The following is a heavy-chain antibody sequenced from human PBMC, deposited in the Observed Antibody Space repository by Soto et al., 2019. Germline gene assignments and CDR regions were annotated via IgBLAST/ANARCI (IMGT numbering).Heavy chain of an antibody. J-gene: IGHJ3*01. CDR3: ARYWTAGTFYEGFDV. CDR1: GGTFSNYV. V-gene: IGHV1-69*06. CDR2: ISPIYDAA. D-gene: IGHD2-8*02. Sequence: VQLVQSGAEVKKPGSSVKVSCEASGGTFSNYVISWLRQAPGQGPEWMGGISPIYDAANYARKFRGRVTITADKSTNTAYMELISLKSEDADIYYCARYWTAGTFYEGFDVWGQGTMFIVSP.